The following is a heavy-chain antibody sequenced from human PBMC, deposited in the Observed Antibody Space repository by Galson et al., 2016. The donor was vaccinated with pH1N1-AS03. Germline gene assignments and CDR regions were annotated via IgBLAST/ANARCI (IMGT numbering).Heavy chain of an antibody. CDR3: ARGPPLPTSSYNYWYGLDV. CDR2: IDYRGNT. Sequence: ETLSLTCSVSGGSMRNNYWTWLRQAPGKGLEWIGYIDYRGNTNYNPSLQSRVTISLDPSKNQFSLKLASVTAADTAVFFCARGPPLPTSSYNYWYGLDVWGPGAAVTVSS. D-gene: IGHD1-1*01. V-gene: IGHV4-59*01. CDR1: GGSMRNNY. J-gene: IGHJ6*02.